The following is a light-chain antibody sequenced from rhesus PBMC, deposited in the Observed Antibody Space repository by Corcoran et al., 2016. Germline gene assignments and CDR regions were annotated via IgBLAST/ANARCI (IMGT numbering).Light chain of an antibody. V-gene: IGKV3-35*01. CDR3: QPESVWPLT. CDR1: QSVNSN. Sequence: EIGMTQSPATLSVSPGERGILSCRASQSVNSNLAWYQKKPGPAPRLLIYDAANRATGTPERFSGRGSGTNFTLAITRLEPEDVGDYYCQPESVWPLTFGGGTKVEIK. CDR2: DAA. J-gene: IGKJ4*01.